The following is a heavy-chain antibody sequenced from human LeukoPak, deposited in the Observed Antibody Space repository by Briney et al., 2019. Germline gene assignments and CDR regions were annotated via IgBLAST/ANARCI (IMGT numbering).Heavy chain of an antibody. CDR1: GFTFSRYS. J-gene: IGHJ4*02. CDR2: ITSSSSTI. CDR3: ASRYYDSSGYLSDY. D-gene: IGHD3-22*01. Sequence: PEGSLRLSCAASGFTFSRYSTNWVRQAPGKGPEWISYITSSSSTIYYADSVKGRFTISRDNAKNSLYLQMNSLRAEDTAVYYCASRYYDSSGYLSDYWGQGTLVTVSS. V-gene: IGHV3-48*01.